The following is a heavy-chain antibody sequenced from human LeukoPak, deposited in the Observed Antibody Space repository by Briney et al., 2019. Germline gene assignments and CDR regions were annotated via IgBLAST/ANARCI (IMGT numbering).Heavy chain of an antibody. CDR3: AKTIGVDWLFDY. J-gene: IGHJ4*02. CDR1: GFTFSSYG. D-gene: IGHD3-9*01. Sequence: GRSLRLSCAASGFTFSSYGMHWVRQAPGKGLEWVAVISYDGSNKYYADSVKGRFTISRDNSKNTLYLQMNSLRAEDTAVYYCAKTIGVDWLFDYWGQGTLVTVSS. V-gene: IGHV3-30*18. CDR2: ISYDGSNK.